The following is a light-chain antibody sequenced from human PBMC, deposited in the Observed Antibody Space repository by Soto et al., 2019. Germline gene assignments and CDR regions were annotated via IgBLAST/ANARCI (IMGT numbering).Light chain of an antibody. J-gene: IGKJ1*01. CDR2: AAS. Sequence: DVQMTQSPSTLSASVVDTFTITCRASESIDNWLAWYQQKPGKAPKLLIFAASTLVRGVPSRFSGRGSGTEFTLTISSLQADDYATFYCQQYHTDWTFGQGTKVDIK. CDR1: ESIDNW. V-gene: IGKV1-5*01. CDR3: QQYHTDWT.